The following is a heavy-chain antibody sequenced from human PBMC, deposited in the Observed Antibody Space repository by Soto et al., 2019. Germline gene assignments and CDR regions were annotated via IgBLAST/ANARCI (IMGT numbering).Heavy chain of an antibody. CDR2: FDPEDGET. CDR1: GYTLTELS. V-gene: IGHV1-24*01. J-gene: IGHJ6*02. Sequence: QVQLVQSGAAVKKPGASVKVSCKVSGYTLTELSMHWVRQAPGKGLEWMGGFDPEDGETIYAQKFQGRVTMTEDTSTDTAYMELSSMRSEDTAVYYCATDTGYCSGGSCYYYYGMDVWGQGTTVTVSS. CDR3: ATDTGYCSGGSCYYYYGMDV. D-gene: IGHD2-15*01.